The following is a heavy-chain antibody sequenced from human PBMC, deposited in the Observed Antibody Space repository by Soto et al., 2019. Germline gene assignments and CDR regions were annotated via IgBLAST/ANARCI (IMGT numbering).Heavy chain of an antibody. V-gene: IGHV4-39*01. CDR3: ARHLDLCSGGRCRHNWFDP. CDR1: GGSISSSSYY. J-gene: IGHJ5*02. D-gene: IGHD2-15*01. CDR2: IYYSGST. Sequence: PSETLSLTCTVSGGSISSSSYYWGWIRQPPGKGLEWIGSIYYSGSTYYNPSLKSRVTISVDTSKNQFSLKLSSVTAADTAVYYCARHLDLCSGGRCRHNWFDPWGQGTLVTVSS.